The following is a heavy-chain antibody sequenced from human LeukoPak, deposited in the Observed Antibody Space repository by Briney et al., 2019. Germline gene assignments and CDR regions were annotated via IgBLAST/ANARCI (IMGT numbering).Heavy chain of an antibody. CDR1: GASINDFY. Sequence: SETLSLTCAVSGASINDFYWTWIRQPPGEGLEWIGHIYYTGSTNYSPLLKGRVTISLDTSKNQFSLKLSSVTAADTAVYYCARSYGYLDYWGQGTLVTVSS. D-gene: IGHD3-10*01. CDR2: IYYTGST. J-gene: IGHJ4*02. CDR3: ARSYGYLDY. V-gene: IGHV4-59*01.